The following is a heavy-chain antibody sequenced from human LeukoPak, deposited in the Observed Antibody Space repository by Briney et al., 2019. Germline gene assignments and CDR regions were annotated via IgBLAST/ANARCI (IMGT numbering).Heavy chain of an antibody. CDR2: ISGSGGSR. J-gene: IGHJ4*02. V-gene: IGHV3-23*01. D-gene: IGHD3-10*01. CDR3: AKVSYRYYGSGSYVLDY. Sequence: GGSLRLSCAASGFTFSRYAMSWVRQAPGKGLEWVSGISGSGGSRYYADSVKGRFTISRDNSKNTLYLQMNSLRAEDTAVYYCAKVSYRYYGSGSYVLDYWGQGTLGTVSS. CDR1: GFTFSRYA.